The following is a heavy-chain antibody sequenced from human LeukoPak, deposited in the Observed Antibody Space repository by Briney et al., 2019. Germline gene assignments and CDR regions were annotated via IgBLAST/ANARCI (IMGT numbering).Heavy chain of an antibody. D-gene: IGHD3-9*01. CDR3: ARVGLMTIDP. Sequence: SETLSLTCTVPGGSISSGSYYWSWIRQPAGKGQEWIGRIYTSGSTNYNPSLKSRVTISVDTSKNQFSLKLSSVTAADTAVYYCARVGLMTIDPWGQGTLVTVSS. J-gene: IGHJ5*02. CDR1: GGSISSGSYY. CDR2: IYTSGST. V-gene: IGHV4-61*02.